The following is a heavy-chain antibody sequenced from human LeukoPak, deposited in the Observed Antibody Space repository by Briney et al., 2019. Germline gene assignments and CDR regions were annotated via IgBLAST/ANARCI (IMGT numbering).Heavy chain of an antibody. J-gene: IGHJ5*02. CDR1: GFTFSSYS. CDR2: ISSSSSYI. D-gene: IGHD6-19*01. Sequence: PGGSLGLSCAASGFTFSSYSMNWVRQAPGKGLEWVSSISSSSSYIYYADSVKGRFTISRDNAKNSLYLQMNSLRAEDTAVYYCARGRAVAANNWFDPWGQGTLVTVSS. V-gene: IGHV3-21*01. CDR3: ARGRAVAANNWFDP.